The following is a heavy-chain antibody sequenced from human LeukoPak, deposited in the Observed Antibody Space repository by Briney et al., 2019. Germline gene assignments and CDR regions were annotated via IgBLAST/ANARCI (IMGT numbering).Heavy chain of an antibody. CDR2: IYYSGST. Sequence: SETLSLTCTVSGGSISSYYWSWIRQPPGKGPGWIGYIYYSGSTNYNPSLKSRVTISVDTSKNQFSLKLSSVTAADTAVYYCARGEMYYYDSSGFIRPYYYGMDVWGQGTTVTVSS. V-gene: IGHV4-59*08. CDR1: GGSISSYY. CDR3: ARGEMYYYDSSGFIRPYYYGMDV. D-gene: IGHD3-22*01. J-gene: IGHJ6*02.